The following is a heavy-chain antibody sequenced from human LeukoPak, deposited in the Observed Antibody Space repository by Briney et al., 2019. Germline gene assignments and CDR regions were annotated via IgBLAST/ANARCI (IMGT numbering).Heavy chain of an antibody. V-gene: IGHV3-23*01. D-gene: IGHD1-26*01. Sequence: SGGSLRLSCAASGFTFSSYAMSWVRQAPGKGLEWVSAISGSGGSTYYADSVKGRFTISRDNSKSTLYLQMNSLRAEDTAVYYCAKVDSGSYLGWVPADYWGQGTLVTVSS. CDR3: AKVDSGSYLGWVPADY. J-gene: IGHJ4*02. CDR1: GFTFSSYA. CDR2: ISGSGGST.